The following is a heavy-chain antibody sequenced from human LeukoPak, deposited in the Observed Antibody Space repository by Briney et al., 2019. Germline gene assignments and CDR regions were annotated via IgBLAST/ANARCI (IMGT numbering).Heavy chain of an antibody. CDR1: GFTFNSYW. Sequence: GGSLRLSCAASGFTFNSYWMHWVRQAPGKGLVWVSRINGDGSSTIYADSVKGRFTISRDNAKNTLCLQMNSLRAEDTAVYYCARSDWFDPWGQGTLVTVSS. CDR2: INGDGSST. V-gene: IGHV3-74*01. J-gene: IGHJ5*02. CDR3: ARSDWFDP.